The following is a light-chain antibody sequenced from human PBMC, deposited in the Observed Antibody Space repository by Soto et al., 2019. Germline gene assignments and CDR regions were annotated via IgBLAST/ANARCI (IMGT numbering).Light chain of an antibody. V-gene: IGLV2-11*01. CDR3: CSYAGSYIWV. Sequence: QSVLTQPRSVSGSPGQSVTISCTGTSSDVGGYNHVSWYHQHPGKAPKLMIYDVNKRPSGVPDRFSGSMSGNTASLTISGLQAEDEADYYCCSYAGSYIWVFGGGTKLTVL. J-gene: IGLJ3*02. CDR2: DVN. CDR1: SSDVGGYNH.